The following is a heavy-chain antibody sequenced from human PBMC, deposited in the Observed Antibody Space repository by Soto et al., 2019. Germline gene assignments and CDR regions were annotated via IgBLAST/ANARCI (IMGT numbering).Heavy chain of an antibody. D-gene: IGHD6-13*01. V-gene: IGHV3-7*03. J-gene: IGHJ4*02. Sequence: GGSLRLSCAASGFTFSSYWMSWVRQAPGKGLEWVANIKQDGSEKYYVDSVKGRFTISRDNAKNSLYLQMNSLRAEDTAVYYCARVAGSLYRGSNFDYWGQGTRVTDSS. CDR2: IKQDGSEK. CDR3: ARVAGSLYRGSNFDY. CDR1: GFTFSSYW.